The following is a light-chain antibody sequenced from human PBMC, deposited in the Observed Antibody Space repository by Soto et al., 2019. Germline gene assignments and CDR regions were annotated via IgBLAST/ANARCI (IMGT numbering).Light chain of an antibody. Sequence: DIVLTQSPATLALSPGERATLSCRASQTVVIYLAWYQHKPGQAPRLLIYDASIRATCIPARFSGSGSGTDFTLTISRLEPEDFAVYYCQQRAGWPPLSFGGGSKVQIK. J-gene: IGKJ4*01. CDR2: DAS. V-gene: IGKV3-11*01. CDR3: QQRAGWPPLS. CDR1: QTVVIY.